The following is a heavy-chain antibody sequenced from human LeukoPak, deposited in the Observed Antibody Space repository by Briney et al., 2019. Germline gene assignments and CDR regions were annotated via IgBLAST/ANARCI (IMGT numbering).Heavy chain of an antibody. J-gene: IGHJ4*02. Sequence: QPGGSLRLSCAASGFTFSSYAMSWVRQAPGKGLEWVSSITSSGAATYYADSVKGRFTIPRDNSDNTLNLQMNSLRAKDTAVYYCAKDRPNYYGSNGHYYKLNGDCWGQGTLVTVSS. CDR3: AKDRPNYYGSNGHYYKLNGDC. CDR2: ITSSGAAT. V-gene: IGHV3-23*01. CDR1: GFTFSSYA. D-gene: IGHD3-22*01.